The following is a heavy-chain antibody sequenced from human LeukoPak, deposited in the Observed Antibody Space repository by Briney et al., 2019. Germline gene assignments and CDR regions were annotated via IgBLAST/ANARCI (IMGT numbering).Heavy chain of an antibody. J-gene: IGHJ4*02. V-gene: IGHV3-30*04. CDR2: ISSDGTASI. CDR1: GFTFRMFV. CDR3: ARDMVRGMQPDY. Sequence: PGGSLRLSCAASGFTFRMFVLHWVRQALGKGLEWVAGISSDGTASISYADSVKGRFTISRDNAKNSLYLQMNSLRAEDTAVYYCARDMVRGMQPDYWGQGTLVTVSS. D-gene: IGHD3-10*01.